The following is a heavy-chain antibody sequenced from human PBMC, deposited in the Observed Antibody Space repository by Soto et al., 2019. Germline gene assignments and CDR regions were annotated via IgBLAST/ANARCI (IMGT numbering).Heavy chain of an antibody. CDR1: GFTLSSNY. J-gene: IGHJ6*02. V-gene: IGHV3-53*01. Sequence: GGSLRLSCAASGFTLSSNYMSWVRQAPGKGLEWVSVIYSGGSTYYADSVKGRFTISRDNSKNTLYRQMNSLRAEDTAVYYCARDLGAYYYDSSGYPGGMDVWGQGTTVTVSS. CDR3: ARDLGAYYYDSSGYPGGMDV. D-gene: IGHD3-22*01. CDR2: IYSGGST.